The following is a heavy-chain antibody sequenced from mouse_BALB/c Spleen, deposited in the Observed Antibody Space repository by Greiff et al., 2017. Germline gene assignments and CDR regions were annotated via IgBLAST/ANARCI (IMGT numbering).Heavy chain of an antibody. CDR2: ISDGGSYT. J-gene: IGHJ3*01. V-gene: IGHV5-4*02. D-gene: IGHD2-10*01. CDR3: ARGPYSAY. Sequence: DVKLVESGGGLVKPGGSLKLSCAASGFTFSDYYMYWVRQTPEKRLEWVATISDGGSYTYYPDSVKGRFTISRDNAKNNLYLQMSSLKSEDTAMYYCARGPYSAYWGQGTLVTVSA. CDR1: GFTFSDYY.